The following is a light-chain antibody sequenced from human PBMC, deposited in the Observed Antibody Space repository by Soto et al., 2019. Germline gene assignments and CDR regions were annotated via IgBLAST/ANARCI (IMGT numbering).Light chain of an antibody. CDR1: QGISSW. V-gene: IGKV1-5*03. Sequence: DIQMTQSPSSVSASVGDRVTITCRASQGISSWLAWYQQKPGKAPKLLIYRVSILESGVPSRFSGTGSGTEFTLTISSLQPDDFATYYCQQYETYSWTFGQGTKVDIK. CDR2: RVS. J-gene: IGKJ1*01. CDR3: QQYETYSWT.